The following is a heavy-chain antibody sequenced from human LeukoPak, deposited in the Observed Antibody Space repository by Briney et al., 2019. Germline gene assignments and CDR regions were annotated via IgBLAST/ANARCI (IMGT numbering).Heavy chain of an antibody. CDR1: GGSISSYY. CDR3: ARLSTVTTSFDY. J-gene: IGHJ4*02. CDR2: IYPSGTT. D-gene: IGHD4-17*01. Sequence: SETLSLTCTVSGGSISSYYWSWIRQPAGKGLEWIGRIYPSGTTHYNPSLKSRVTMSVDTSKNQFSLKLSSVTAADTAVYYCARLSTVTTSFDYWGQGTLVTVSS. V-gene: IGHV4-4*07.